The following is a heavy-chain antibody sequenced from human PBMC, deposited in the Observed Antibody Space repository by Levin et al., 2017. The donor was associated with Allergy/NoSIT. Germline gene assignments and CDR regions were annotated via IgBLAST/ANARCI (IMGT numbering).Heavy chain of an antibody. J-gene: IGHJ4*01. D-gene: IGHD6-25*01. Sequence: SETLSLTCTVSGDSISSVNDYWSWIRQPPGKGLEWISDIFYSGGTHYNPSLKSRGIISVDTSMNQFALTLTSVTAADTAVYYCVRRRSRQRARDYFDSGGQGILVTVSS. CDR1: GDSISSVNDY. CDR3: VRRRSRQRARDYFDS. CDR2: IFYSGGT. V-gene: IGHV4-30-4*01.